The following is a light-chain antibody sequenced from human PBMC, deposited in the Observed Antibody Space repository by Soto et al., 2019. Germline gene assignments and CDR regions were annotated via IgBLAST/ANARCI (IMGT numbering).Light chain of an antibody. CDR2: EDD. CDR1: SGSIANNY. CDR3: QSYDSTNQGV. V-gene: IGLV6-57*03. Sequence: NFMLTQPHSVSESPGKTVTISCTRSSGSIANNYVQWYQQRPGSAPTAVIHEDDPRPSGVPDRFSGSIDRSSNSASLTISGLKTEDEADYYCQSYDSTNQGVFGGGTKLTVL. J-gene: IGLJ2*01.